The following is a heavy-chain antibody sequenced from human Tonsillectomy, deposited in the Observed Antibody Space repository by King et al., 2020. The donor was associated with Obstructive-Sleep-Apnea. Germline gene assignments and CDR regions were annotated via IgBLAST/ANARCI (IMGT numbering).Heavy chain of an antibody. J-gene: IGHJ5*02. CDR2: IRYDGSQT. CDR3: AKDNRAPPYCTNDVCSSRCDP. CDR1: GFIFDTSG. D-gene: IGHD2-8*01. V-gene: IGHV3-30*02. Sequence: QVQLVESGGGVVQPGRSLRLSCAVSGFIFDTSGMHWVRQAPGKGLEWVAYIRYDGSQTSYIDSVKGRFTISRDNSKNTLYLQMNSLRVEDTAVYFCAKDNRAPPYCTNDVCSSRCDPWGQGALVTVSS.